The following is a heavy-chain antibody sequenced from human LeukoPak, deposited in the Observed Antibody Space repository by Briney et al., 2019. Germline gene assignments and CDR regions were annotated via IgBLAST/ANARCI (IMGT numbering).Heavy chain of an antibody. J-gene: IGHJ4*02. CDR1: GFTFSRYE. V-gene: IGHV3-53*01. CDR3: ARRAGAYSHPYDY. D-gene: IGHD4/OR15-4a*01. CDR2: IYSDNT. Sequence: PGGSLRLSCAASGFTFSRYEMNWVRQAPGKGLEWVSFIYSDNTHYSDSVKGRFTISRDNSKNTLYLQMNSLRAEDTAVYYCARRAGAYSHPYDYWGQGTLVTVSS.